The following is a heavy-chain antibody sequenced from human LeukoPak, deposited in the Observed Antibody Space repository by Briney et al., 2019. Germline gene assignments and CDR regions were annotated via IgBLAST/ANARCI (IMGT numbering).Heavy chain of an antibody. V-gene: IGHV4-34*01. Sequence: SETLSLTCGVSGGSFSGYYWSWIRQSPGKGLEWIGEINHSGSTNYNPSLESRVTISVDTSKNQFSLKLSSVTAADTAVYYCARGVDIVVVVAASGYYMDVWGKGTTVTVSS. D-gene: IGHD2-15*01. CDR1: GGSFSGYY. CDR3: ARGVDIVVVVAASGYYMDV. CDR2: INHSGST. J-gene: IGHJ6*03.